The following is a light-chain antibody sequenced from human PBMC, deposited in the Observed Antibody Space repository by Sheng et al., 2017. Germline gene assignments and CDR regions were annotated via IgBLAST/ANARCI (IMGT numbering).Light chain of an antibody. J-gene: IGLJ2*01. CDR3: QVWDSSSDPDVV. CDR1: NIGSKS. CDR2: DDS. Sequence: SYVLTQPPSVSVAPGQTARITCGGNNIGSKSVHWYQQKPGQAPVLVVYDDSDRPSGIPELFSGSNSGNTATLTISRVEAGDEADYYCQVWDSSSDPDVVFGGGTKLTVL. V-gene: IGLV3-21*02.